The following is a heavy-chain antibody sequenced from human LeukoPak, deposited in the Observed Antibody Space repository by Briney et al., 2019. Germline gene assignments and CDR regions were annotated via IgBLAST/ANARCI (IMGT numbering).Heavy chain of an antibody. CDR1: GFIFSDYY. CDR3: ARVAGSYANGYYYMDV. CDR2: ISSSGSTM. D-gene: IGHD1-26*01. V-gene: IGHV3-11*01. J-gene: IGHJ6*03. Sequence: GGSLRLSCAASGFIFSDYYMSWIRQAPGKGLEWGSYISSSGSTMYYTDSVKGRFTISRDNAKDSLYLQMNSLRAEDTAVYYCARVAGSYANGYYYMDVWGKGTTVTVSS.